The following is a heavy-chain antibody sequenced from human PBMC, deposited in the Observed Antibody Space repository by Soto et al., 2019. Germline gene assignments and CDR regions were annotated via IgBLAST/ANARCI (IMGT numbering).Heavy chain of an antibody. V-gene: IGHV1-69*13. J-gene: IGHJ6*02. D-gene: IGHD6-13*01. CDR1: GGTFSSYA. Sequence: SVKVSCKASGGTFSSYAISWVRQAPGQGLEWMGGIIPIFGTANYAQKFQGRVTITADESTSTDYMELSSLRSEDTAVYYCARVRCSSCSYGMDVWGQGTTVTVSS. CDR3: ARVRCSSCSYGMDV. CDR2: IIPIFGTA.